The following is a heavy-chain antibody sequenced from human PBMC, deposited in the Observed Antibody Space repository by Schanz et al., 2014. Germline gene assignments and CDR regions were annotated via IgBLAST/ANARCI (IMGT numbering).Heavy chain of an antibody. CDR2: LSGGSSYI. CDR1: GFSFSDYS. Sequence: EVQLVESGGGLVKPGGSLRLSCAASGFSFSDYSMSWVRQAPGKGLEWVSSLSGGSSYIFYADSVKGRFTISRDTSKNTLYLQMSSLRAEDTAVYYCARDGYRNGRPFDHWGQGTRVTVSA. CDR3: ARDGYRNGRPFDH. J-gene: IGHJ4*02. D-gene: IGHD5-18*01. V-gene: IGHV3-21*01.